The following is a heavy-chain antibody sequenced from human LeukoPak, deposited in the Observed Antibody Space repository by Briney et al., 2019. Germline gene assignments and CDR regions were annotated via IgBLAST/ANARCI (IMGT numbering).Heavy chain of an antibody. Sequence: ASMKVSCKASGYTFTSYGISWVRQAPGQGLEWMGWIRAYNGNTNYAQKLQGRVTMTTDTSTSTAYMELRSLRSDDTAVYYCARDRSIAVATTKGYFQHWGQGTLVTVSS. D-gene: IGHD6-19*01. J-gene: IGHJ1*01. CDR2: IRAYNGNT. CDR1: GYTFTSYG. V-gene: IGHV1-18*01. CDR3: ARDRSIAVATTKGYFQH.